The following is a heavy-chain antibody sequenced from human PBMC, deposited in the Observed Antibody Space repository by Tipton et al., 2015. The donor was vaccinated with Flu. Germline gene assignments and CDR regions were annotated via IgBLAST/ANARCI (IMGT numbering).Heavy chain of an antibody. D-gene: IGHD3-10*01. V-gene: IGHV3-7*01. Sequence: SLRLSCAASGFTFSDYWMAWVRQAPGKGLEWVANIKQDGSKIYYVNSVRGRFTISRDNARNSVYLQMNVLTAEDTAVYYCARGGVAPGHYWGQGTLVTVSS. CDR3: ARGGVAPGHY. CDR2: IKQDGSKI. CDR1: GFTFSDYW. J-gene: IGHJ4*02.